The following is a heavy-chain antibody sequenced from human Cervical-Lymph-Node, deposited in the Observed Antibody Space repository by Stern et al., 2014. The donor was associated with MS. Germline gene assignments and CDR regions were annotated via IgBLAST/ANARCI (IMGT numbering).Heavy chain of an antibody. D-gene: IGHD3-16*01. J-gene: IGHJ6*02. V-gene: IGHV1-18*01. Sequence: QVQLVQSGAEVKKPGASVKVSCKASGYTFNNYGISWVRQAPGQGLEWMGWITAYNGDINYAQILQGRVIMTTDTSTSTAYMELMSLRSDDTAVYYCARHLPRSRSYYGMDVWGQGTTVTVSS. CDR2: ITAYNGDI. CDR1: GYTFNNYG. CDR3: ARHLPRSRSYYGMDV.